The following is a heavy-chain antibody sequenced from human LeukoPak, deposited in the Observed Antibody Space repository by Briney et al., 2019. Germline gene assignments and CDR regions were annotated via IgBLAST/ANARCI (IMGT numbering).Heavy chain of an antibody. V-gene: IGHV5-51*01. J-gene: IGHJ4*02. D-gene: IGHD5-24*01. CDR2: IYPGDSDT. Sequence: GESLKISCKGSRYSFTSYWIGWVRQMPGKGLEWMGIIYPGDSDTRYSPSFQGQVTISADKSISTAYLQWSSLKASDTAMYYCARPVEMATIKGGYYFDYWGQGTLVTVSS. CDR3: ARPVEMATIKGGYYFDY. CDR1: RYSFTSYW.